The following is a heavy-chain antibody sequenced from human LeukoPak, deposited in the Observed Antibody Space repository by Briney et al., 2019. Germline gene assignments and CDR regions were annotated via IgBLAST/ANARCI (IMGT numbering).Heavy chain of an antibody. CDR2: ISYDGSNK. J-gene: IGHJ4*02. Sequence: GGSLRLSCAASGFTFSDYYMSWIRQAPGKGLEWVTVISYDGSNKYYADSVKGRFTISRDNSKNTLYLQMNSLRAEDTAVYYCARDQDWNYLRYWGQGTLVTVSS. CDR1: GFTFSDYY. V-gene: IGHV3-30-3*01. CDR3: ARDQDWNYLRY. D-gene: IGHD1-7*01.